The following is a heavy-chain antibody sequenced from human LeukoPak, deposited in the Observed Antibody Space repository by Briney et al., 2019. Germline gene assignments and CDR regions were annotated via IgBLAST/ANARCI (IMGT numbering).Heavy chain of an antibody. CDR3: AKVAGSRYFDI. D-gene: IGHD6-19*01. CDR2: FYSSVST. Sequence: SDPLSLICTVSGGFVRTYYWSWLRQPAGKGLEWLGCFYSSVSTSYNPSLNSRVSMSIDTSKNQFSLNLTSVTAADTAVYYCAKVAGSRYFDIWGRGTLVTVSS. V-gene: IGHV4-4*07. J-gene: IGHJ2*01. CDR1: GGFVRTYY.